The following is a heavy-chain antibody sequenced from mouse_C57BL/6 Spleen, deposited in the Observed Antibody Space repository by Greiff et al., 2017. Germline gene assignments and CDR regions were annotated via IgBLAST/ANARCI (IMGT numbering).Heavy chain of an antibody. CDR3: ARFYDYDLYYFDY. CDR2: IYPGDGDT. D-gene: IGHD2-4*01. Sequence: VQLQQSGAELVKPGASVKISCKASGYAFSSYWMNWVKQRPGKGLEWIGQIYPGDGDTNYNGKFKGKATLTADKSSSTAYMQLSSLTSEDSAVYFCARFYDYDLYYFDYWGQGTTLTVSS. V-gene: IGHV1-80*01. CDR1: GYAFSSYW. J-gene: IGHJ2*01.